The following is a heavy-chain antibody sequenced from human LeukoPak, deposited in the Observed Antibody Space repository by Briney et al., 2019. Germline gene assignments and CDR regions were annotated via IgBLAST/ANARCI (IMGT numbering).Heavy chain of an antibody. J-gene: IGHJ4*02. CDR2: ISSSSSYI. V-gene: IGHV3-21*01. Sequence: PGGSLRLSCTASGFTFSEAWMSWVRQAPGKGLEWVSSISSSSSYIYYADSVKGRFTISRDNAKNSLYLQMNSLRAEDTAVYYCARDGDYYDSSGPFDYWGQGTLVTVSS. CDR1: GFTFSEAW. D-gene: IGHD3-22*01. CDR3: ARDGDYYDSSGPFDY.